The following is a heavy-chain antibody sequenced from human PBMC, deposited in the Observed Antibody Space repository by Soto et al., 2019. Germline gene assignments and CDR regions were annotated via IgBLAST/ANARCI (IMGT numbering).Heavy chain of an antibody. J-gene: IGHJ6*02. CDR2: INHSGST. CDR3: ARGRSYYDFWSGYYQDYGMDV. Sequence: SETLSLTCAVYGGSFSGYYWSWIRQPPGKGLELIGEINHSGSTNYNPSLKSRVTISVDTSKNQFSLKLSSVTAADTAVYYCARGRSYYDFWSGYYQDYGMDVWRHGTPVTSP. D-gene: IGHD3-3*01. CDR1: GGSFSGYY. V-gene: IGHV4-34*01.